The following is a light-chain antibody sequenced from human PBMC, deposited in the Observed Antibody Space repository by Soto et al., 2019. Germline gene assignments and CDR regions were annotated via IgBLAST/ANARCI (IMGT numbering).Light chain of an antibody. CDR2: AAS. V-gene: IGKV3-15*01. CDR3: QQYKDWPTT. Sequence: EIVMTQSPAILSVSPGERATLSCRASQSISRNLAWYQQKPGQAPRLLIYAASTRATGLPARFSGSGSGTEFTLTISSLQSEDFAVYYCQQYKDWPTTFGQGTKVDIK. CDR1: QSISRN. J-gene: IGKJ1*01.